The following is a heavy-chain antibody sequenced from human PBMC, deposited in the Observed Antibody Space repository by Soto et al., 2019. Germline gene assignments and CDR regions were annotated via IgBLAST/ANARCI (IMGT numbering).Heavy chain of an antibody. CDR1: GFTVSSNY. J-gene: IGHJ6*02. Sequence: GGSLRLSCAASGFTVSSNYMSWVRQAPGKGLEWVSVIYSGGSTYYADSVRGRFTISRDNSKNTLYLQMKSLRAEDTAMYYCARDPPATRHGMDVWGQGTTVTVYS. CDR2: IYSGGST. V-gene: IGHV3-53*01. CDR3: ARDPPATRHGMDV.